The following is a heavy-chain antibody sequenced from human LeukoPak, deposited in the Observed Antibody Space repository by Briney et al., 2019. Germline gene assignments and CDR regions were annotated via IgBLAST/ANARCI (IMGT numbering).Heavy chain of an antibody. CDR1: GGSFSGYY. V-gene: IGHV4-34*01. J-gene: IGHJ4*02. D-gene: IGHD1-7*01. Sequence: PSETLSLTDAVYGGSFSGYYWSWIRQPPGKGLEWIGEINHSGSTNYNPSLKSRVTISVDTSKNQFSLKLSSVTAADTAVYYCARVPLTGTTGEWGQGTLVTVSS. CDR3: ARVPLTGTTGE. CDR2: INHSGST.